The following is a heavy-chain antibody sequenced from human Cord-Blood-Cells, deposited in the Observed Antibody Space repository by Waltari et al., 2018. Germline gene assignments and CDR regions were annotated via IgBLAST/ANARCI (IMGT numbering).Heavy chain of an antibody. V-gene: IGHV4-39*01. Sequence: QLQLQESGPGLVQPSETLSLTCTVSGGSISSSSYYWGWIRQPPGKGLEWIGSIYYSGSTYYNPSLKRRVTISVDTSKNQFSLKLSSVTAADTTVYYCARRRITMVRGVTAYYFDYWGQGTLVTVSS. CDR3: ARRRITMVRGVTAYYFDY. J-gene: IGHJ4*02. D-gene: IGHD3-10*01. CDR1: GGSISSSSYY. CDR2: IYYSGST.